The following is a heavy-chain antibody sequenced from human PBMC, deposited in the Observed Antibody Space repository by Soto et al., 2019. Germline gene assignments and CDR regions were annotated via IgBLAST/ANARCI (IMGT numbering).Heavy chain of an antibody. J-gene: IGHJ4*02. Sequence: QVQLVESGGGLVKPGGSLRLSCVASGFTFSDYYMSWIRQAPGRGLEWLSYINRNGRNKDYANSVRGRFTITRDNAKTKLFLEMNGLSVEDTAVYYCARRRRTDMDDIVLMHDFDFWGQGTLVTVSS. CDR1: GFTFSDYY. D-gene: IGHD2-8*01. V-gene: IGHV3-11*01. CDR2: INRNGRNK. CDR3: ARRRRTDMDDIVLMHDFDF.